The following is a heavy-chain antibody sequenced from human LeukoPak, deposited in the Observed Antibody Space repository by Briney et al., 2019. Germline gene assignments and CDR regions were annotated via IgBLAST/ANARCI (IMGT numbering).Heavy chain of an antibody. J-gene: IGHJ4*02. CDR2: INHSGST. D-gene: IGHD2-2*01. CDR3: ARVERYCSSTSCYFSHKNYFDY. CDR1: GGSFSGYY. Sequence: PSETLSLTCAVYGGSFSGYYWSCIRQPPGKGLEWIGEINHSGSTNYNPSLKSRVTISVDTSKNQFSLKLSSVTAADTAVYYCARVERYCSSTSCYFSHKNYFDYWGQGTLVTVSS. V-gene: IGHV4-34*01.